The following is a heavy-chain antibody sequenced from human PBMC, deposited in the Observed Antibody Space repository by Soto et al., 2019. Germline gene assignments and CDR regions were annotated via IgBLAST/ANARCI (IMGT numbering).Heavy chain of an antibody. J-gene: IGHJ4*02. CDR3: ARDYYDSSGYCPFDY. D-gene: IGHD3-22*01. CDR2: MWYDGSNK. Sequence: VGSLRLSCAASGFTFSSYGMHRVRQAPGKGLEWVAVMWYDGSNKYYAASVKGRFSISRDNSKNTLYLQMNSLRAEDTAVYYCARDYYDSSGYCPFDYWGQGTMVTVS. V-gene: IGHV3-33*01. CDR1: GFTFSSYG.